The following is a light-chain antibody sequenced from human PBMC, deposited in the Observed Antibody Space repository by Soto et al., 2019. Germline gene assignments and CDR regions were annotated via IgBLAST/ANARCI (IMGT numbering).Light chain of an antibody. CDR1: SSNIGAGYD. CDR2: DNN. CDR3: QSYDSSLSTHVV. Sequence: QSALTQPPSVSGAPGQRVTISCTGSSSNIGAGYDVHWYRQLPGTAPKLLIYDNNSRPSGVPDRFSASKSGTSASLAITGLQAEDEADYFCQSYDSSLSTHVVFGGGTKLTVL. J-gene: IGLJ2*01. V-gene: IGLV1-40*01.